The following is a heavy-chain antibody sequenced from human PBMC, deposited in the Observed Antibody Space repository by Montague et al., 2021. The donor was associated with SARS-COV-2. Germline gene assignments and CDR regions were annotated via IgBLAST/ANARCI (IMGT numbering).Heavy chain of an antibody. CDR2: ISYDGSNK. V-gene: IGHV3-30-3*01. J-gene: IGHJ6*02. D-gene: IGHD2-15*01. CDR3: ARDRCYCSGGSCYFCRPYYYGMDV. CDR1: GFTFSSYA. Sequence: SLRLSCPASGFTFSSYAMHWVRQAPGKGLEWVAVISYDGSNKYYADSVKGRFTISRDNSKNTLYLQMNSLRAEDTAVYYCARDRCYCSGGSCYFCRPYYYGMDVWGQGTTVTVSS.